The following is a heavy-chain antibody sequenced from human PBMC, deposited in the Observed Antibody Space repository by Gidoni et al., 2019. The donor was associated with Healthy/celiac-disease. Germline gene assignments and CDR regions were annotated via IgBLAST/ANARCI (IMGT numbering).Heavy chain of an antibody. CDR3: ARERYWLDY. V-gene: IGHV3-48*01. D-gene: IGHD2-8*02. CDR2: ISSSSTI. Sequence: EVQLVESGGGLVQPGGSLRLSCAASGFTFSSYSMNWVRQAPGKGLEWVSYISSSSTIYYADSVKGRFTISRDNAKNSLYLQMNSLRAEDTAVYYCARERYWLDYWGQGTLVTVSS. J-gene: IGHJ4*02. CDR1: GFTFSSYS.